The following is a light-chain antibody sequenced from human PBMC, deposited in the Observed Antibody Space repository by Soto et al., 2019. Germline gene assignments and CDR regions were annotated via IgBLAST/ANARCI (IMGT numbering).Light chain of an antibody. V-gene: IGKV1-39*01. J-gene: IGKJ1*01. CDR3: QQRYSRVT. Sequence: DIQMTQSPSSLSASVGDTVTITCRASQSINSRFSWYQQKAGQAPKLLIYAASRLQSGVPSRFRGSGSGTDFTLTISSLQPEDFATYFCQQRYSRVTFGQGTKVDIK. CDR2: AAS. CDR1: QSINSR.